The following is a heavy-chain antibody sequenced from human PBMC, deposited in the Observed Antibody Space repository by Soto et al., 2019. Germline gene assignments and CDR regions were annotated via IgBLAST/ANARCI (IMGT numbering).Heavy chain of an antibody. D-gene: IGHD2-15*01. CDR2: ISAYNGNT. V-gene: IGHV1-18*04. CDR1: GSTFTSYG. Sequence: ASVKVSCKAPGSTFTSYGISRVRQAPGQGLEWMGWISAYNGNTNYAQKLQRRVTMTTDTSTSTAYMELRSLRSDDTAVYYCARDMGSGPTYFDYWGQGALVTVSS. CDR3: ARDMGSGPTYFDY. J-gene: IGHJ4*02.